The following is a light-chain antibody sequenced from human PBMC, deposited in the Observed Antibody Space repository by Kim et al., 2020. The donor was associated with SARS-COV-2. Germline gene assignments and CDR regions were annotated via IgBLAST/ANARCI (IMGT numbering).Light chain of an antibody. CDR2: AAS. V-gene: IGKV1-39*01. CDR3: QQSYNTPYT. J-gene: IGKJ2*01. CDR1: QSISNY. Sequence: DIQMTQSPSSLPASVGDRVTITCRATQSISNYLNWYQQKLGKAPKLLIYAASSLQSGVPSRFSGSGSGTDFTLTISSLQPEDFASYYCQQSYNTPYTFGQGTKLEI.